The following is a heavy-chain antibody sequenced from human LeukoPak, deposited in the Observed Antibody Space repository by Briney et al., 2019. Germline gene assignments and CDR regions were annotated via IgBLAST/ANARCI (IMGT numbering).Heavy chain of an antibody. CDR2: ISGSGDST. Sequence: GGSLRLSCAASGFTFSSFGMSWVRQAPGKGLEWVSGISGSGDSTYYADSVKGRFTISRDNSKKTLYLQMNSLRAEDTAVYYCAKDAYTMIVVVTIDYWGQGTLVTVSS. D-gene: IGHD3-22*01. J-gene: IGHJ4*02. CDR1: GFTFSSFG. CDR3: AKDAYTMIVVVTIDY. V-gene: IGHV3-23*01.